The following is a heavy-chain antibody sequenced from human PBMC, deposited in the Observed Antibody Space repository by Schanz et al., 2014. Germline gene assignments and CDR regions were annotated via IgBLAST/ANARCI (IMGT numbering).Heavy chain of an antibody. V-gene: IGHV3-7*01. Sequence: EVQLVESGGGLLQPGGSLRLSYAASGFTFGTFWMSWVRQAPGKGLEWVANINQDGSDKSYVDSVKGRFTISRDNAKNSLYLQMNSLRAEDTAVYYCARDKGGYYPFDYWGQGSLVTVSS. CDR2: INQDGSDK. CDR1: GFTFGTFW. CDR3: ARDKGGYYPFDY. D-gene: IGHD3-22*01. J-gene: IGHJ4*02.